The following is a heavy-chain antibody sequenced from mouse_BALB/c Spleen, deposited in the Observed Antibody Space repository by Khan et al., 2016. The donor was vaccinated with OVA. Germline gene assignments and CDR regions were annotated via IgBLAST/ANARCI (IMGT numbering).Heavy chain of an antibody. Sequence: QVQLQQSGAELMKPGASVKISCKATGYTFSSYCIEWVKQRPGHGLEWIGEILPGSGRNNYNEKFKGKATFTADTSSNTAYMQLSSLTSEDSAVFDCARGNYYGSSSGFGYWGQGTLVTVSA. D-gene: IGHD1-1*01. CDR1: GYTFSSYC. J-gene: IGHJ3*01. CDR3: ARGNYYGSSSGFGY. V-gene: IGHV1-9*01. CDR2: ILPGSGRN.